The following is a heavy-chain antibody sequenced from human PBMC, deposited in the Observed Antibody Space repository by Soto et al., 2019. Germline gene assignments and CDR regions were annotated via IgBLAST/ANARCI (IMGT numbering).Heavy chain of an antibody. J-gene: IGHJ4*02. V-gene: IGHV1-18*01. CDR1: GYTFTRYG. CDR2: ISAYNGNT. Sequence: QVQLVQSGAEVKKPGASVKVSCKASGYTFTRYGISWVRQAPGQGLEWMGWISAYNGNTNYAQKLQDRVTMTTDTSRCTGYMELRSLRSDDTGVYYCAEDDRRDYDYCGQGTLVTFSS. D-gene: IGHD4-17*01. CDR3: AEDDRRDYDY.